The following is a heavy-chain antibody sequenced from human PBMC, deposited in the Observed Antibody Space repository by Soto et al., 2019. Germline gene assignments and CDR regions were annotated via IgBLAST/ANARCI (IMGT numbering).Heavy chain of an antibody. CDR3: ARTRATPASRNLDY. CDR2: INPTGGT. J-gene: IGHJ4*02. Sequence: PSETLSLTCAVYGLNFSGYYWSWVRQSPGKGLEWIGEINPTGGTNYNPSLKGRVTISVDTSKDQFSLQLSSVTAADTAVYYCARTRATPASRNLDYWGQGTLVTVSS. D-gene: IGHD1-1*01. V-gene: IGHV4-34*01. CDR1: GLNFSGYY.